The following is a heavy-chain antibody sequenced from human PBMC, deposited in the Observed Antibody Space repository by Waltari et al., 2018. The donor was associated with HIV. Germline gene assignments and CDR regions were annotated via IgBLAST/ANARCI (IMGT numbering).Heavy chain of an antibody. CDR3: ARHGRGIAARIQFDY. D-gene: IGHD6-6*01. CDR1: RYSFHSSL. V-gene: IGHV5-51*01. CDR2: IYPGDSDT. Sequence: EVQLRQSRAEVKKPGESLQISCTGSRYSFHSSLIGRVRQLPGKCLEWMGIIYPGDSDTRYSPSVQGQVTISADKSISTAYLQWSSLKAADTAMYYCARHGRGIAARIQFDYWGQGTLVTVSS. J-gene: IGHJ4*02.